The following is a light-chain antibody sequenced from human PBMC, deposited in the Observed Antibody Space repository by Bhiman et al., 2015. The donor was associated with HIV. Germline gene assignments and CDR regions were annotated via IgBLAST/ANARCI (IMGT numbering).Light chain of an antibody. CDR2: DVS. CDR1: SSDVGDYNY. CDR3: SSYASSSTLV. J-gene: IGLJ2*01. V-gene: IGLV2-8*01. Sequence: QSALTQPPSASGSPGQSVTISCTGTSSDVGDYNYVSWYQQHPGKAPKVMIYDVSKRPSGVSNRFSGSKSANTASLTISGLQAEDEADYYCSSYASSSTLVFGGGTQLTVL.